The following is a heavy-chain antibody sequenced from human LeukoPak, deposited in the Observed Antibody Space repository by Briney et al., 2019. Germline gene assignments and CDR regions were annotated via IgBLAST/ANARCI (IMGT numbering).Heavy chain of an antibody. CDR2: FYYSGST. J-gene: IGHJ4*02. D-gene: IGHD6-19*01. CDR3: ARGLGGSSGCFGY. V-gene: IGHV4-59*01. CDR1: GGSIGTYY. Sequence: PSETLSLTCIVSGGSIGTYYWSWIRQPPGKGLEWIGYFYYSGSTNYNPSLKSRVTISVDTSKNQLSLKLSSVTAADTAVYYCARGLGGSSGCFGYWGQGTLVTVSS.